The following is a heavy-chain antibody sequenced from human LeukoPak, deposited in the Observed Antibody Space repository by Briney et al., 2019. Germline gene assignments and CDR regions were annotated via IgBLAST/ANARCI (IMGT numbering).Heavy chain of an antibody. CDR1: GFTFSSYG. Sequence: GGSLRLSCAASGFTFSSYGMHWVRQAPGKGLVWVSHINSDGSYTSYADCVKGRFTISRDNAKNTLYLQMNSLRAEDTAVYYCARDVGYGMDVWGKGTTVTVSS. J-gene: IGHJ6*04. CDR2: INSDGSYT. V-gene: IGHV3-74*01. CDR3: ARDVGYGMDV. D-gene: IGHD2-15*01.